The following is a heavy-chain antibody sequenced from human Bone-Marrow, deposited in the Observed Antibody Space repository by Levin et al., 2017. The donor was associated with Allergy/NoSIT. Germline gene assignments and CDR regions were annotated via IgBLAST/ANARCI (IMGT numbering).Heavy chain of an antibody. J-gene: IGHJ3*01. CDR2: IYNTGRS. V-gene: IGHV4-4*07. D-gene: IGHD3-9*01. CDR1: GGSISNYY. Sequence: SETLSLVCSVSGGSISNYYWSWIRQPAGKGLEWIGRIYNTGRSNYSPSLKSRVTLSVDTSKNQFSLRLNSLTAADTALYYCAREKGDWPFGAFDVWGQGALVTVSS. CDR3: AREKGDWPFGAFDV.